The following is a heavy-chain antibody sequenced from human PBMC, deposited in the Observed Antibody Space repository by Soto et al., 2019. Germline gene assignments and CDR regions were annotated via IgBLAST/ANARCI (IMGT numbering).Heavy chain of an antibody. Sequence: ASVKVSCKASGYTFTSQNMHWVRQAPGQGLEWMGVINPSIGTTTYAQKFQGRVTMTSDTSASSAYMEVSSLRSEDTAVYYCARAAYYYDSSGYYPGDYWGQGSLVTVSS. CDR1: GYTFTSQN. J-gene: IGHJ4*02. CDR2: INPSIGTT. D-gene: IGHD3-22*01. CDR3: ARAAYYYDSSGYYPGDY. V-gene: IGHV1-46*01.